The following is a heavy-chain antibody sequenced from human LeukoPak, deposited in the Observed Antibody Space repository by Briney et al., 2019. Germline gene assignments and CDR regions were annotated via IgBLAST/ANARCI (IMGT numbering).Heavy chain of an antibody. CDR1: GFTFSSLA. V-gene: IGHV3-21*01. CDR2: ISSNSSYI. J-gene: IGHJ4*02. D-gene: IGHD6-19*01. Sequence: GGSLRLSCVASGFTFSSLAMNWVRQAPGKGLEWVSSISSNSSYIQYADSVKGRFTISRDNARNSLYLQMNNLRAEDTAVYYCASLPWLVRWIYYWGQGTLVTVSS. CDR3: ASLPWLVRWIYY.